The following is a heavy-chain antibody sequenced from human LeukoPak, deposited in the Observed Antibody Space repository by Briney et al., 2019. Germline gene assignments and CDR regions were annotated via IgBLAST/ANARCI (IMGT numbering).Heavy chain of an antibody. V-gene: IGHV3-7*01. D-gene: IGHD3-3*01. Sequence: GGSLRLSCAASGFTFSSYWMSWVRQAPGKGLEWVANIKQDGSEKYYVDSVKGRFTISRDNAKNSLYLQMNSLRAEDTAVYYRARGLYDFWSGYAFDYWGQGTLVTVSS. CDR1: GFTFSSYW. J-gene: IGHJ4*02. CDR3: ARGLYDFWSGYAFDY. CDR2: IKQDGSEK.